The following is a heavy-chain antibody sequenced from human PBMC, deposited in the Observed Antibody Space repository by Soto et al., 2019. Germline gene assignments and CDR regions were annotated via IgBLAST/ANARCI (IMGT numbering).Heavy chain of an antibody. J-gene: IGHJ4*02. Sequence: QVQLQQWGAGLLKPSATLSLTCAVYGVSFSGYYWSWIRQPPGKGLEWIGEINHSGSTNYNPSLKSRVTISVDTSKIQCSLKLSSVPAADTAVYYCASSGYCSRGSCPFDYWGQGTLVTVSS. V-gene: IGHV4-34*01. CDR2: INHSGST. CDR1: GVSFSGYY. CDR3: ASSGYCSRGSCPFDY. D-gene: IGHD2-15*01.